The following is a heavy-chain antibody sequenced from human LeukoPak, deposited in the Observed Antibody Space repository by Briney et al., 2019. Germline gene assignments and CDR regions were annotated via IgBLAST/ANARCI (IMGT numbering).Heavy chain of an antibody. D-gene: IGHD2-2*01. CDR3: AKVFVPVVPAALFDY. CDR1: GFTFSSYG. J-gene: IGHJ4*02. CDR2: IRYDGSNK. V-gene: IGHV3-30*02. Sequence: GGSLRLSCAASGFTFSSYGMHWVRQAPGKGLEWVAFIRYDGSNKYYADSVKGRFTISRDNSKNTLYLQMNSLRAEDTAVYYCAKVFVPVVPAALFDYWGQGTLVTVSS.